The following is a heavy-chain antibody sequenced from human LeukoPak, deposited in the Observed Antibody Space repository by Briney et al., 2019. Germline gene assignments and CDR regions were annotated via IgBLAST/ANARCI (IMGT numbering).Heavy chain of an antibody. Sequence: GESLKISCKGSGYSFTSYWIGWGRRMPGKGLGGMGIIYPGDSDTRYSPSFQGQVTISADKSISTAYLQSSSLKASGTAMYYCAGQSVDGAAAGIDYWGQGTLVTVSS. CDR3: AGQSVDGAAAGIDY. V-gene: IGHV5-51*01. CDR1: GYSFTSYW. CDR2: IYPGDSDT. D-gene: IGHD6-13*01. J-gene: IGHJ4*02.